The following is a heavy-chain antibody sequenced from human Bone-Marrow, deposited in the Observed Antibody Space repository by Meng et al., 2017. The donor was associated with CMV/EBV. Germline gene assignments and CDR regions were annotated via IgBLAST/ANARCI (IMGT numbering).Heavy chain of an antibody. D-gene: IGHD6-13*01. Sequence: SETLSLTCAVYGGSFSGYYWSWIRQPPGKGLEWIGEINHSGSTNYNPSLKSRVTISVDTSKNQFSLKLSSVTAADTAVYYCARVSKQQLPYYWGQGTLVTVSS. V-gene: IGHV4-34*01. CDR2: INHSGST. J-gene: IGHJ4*02. CDR1: GGSFSGYY. CDR3: ARVSKQQLPYY.